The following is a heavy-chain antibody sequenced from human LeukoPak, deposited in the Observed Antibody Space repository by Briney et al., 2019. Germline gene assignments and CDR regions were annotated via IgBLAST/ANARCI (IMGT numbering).Heavy chain of an antibody. CDR3: ARGRLGRTYYDFWSGYGDY. Sequence: PSETLSLTCAVYGGSFSGYYWSWIRQPPGKGLEWIGEINHSGSTNYNPSLKSRVTISVDTSKNQFSLKLSSVTAADTAVYYCARGRLGRTYYDFWSGYGDYWGQGTLVTVSS. J-gene: IGHJ4*02. CDR2: INHSGST. V-gene: IGHV4-34*01. D-gene: IGHD3-3*01. CDR1: GGSFSGYY.